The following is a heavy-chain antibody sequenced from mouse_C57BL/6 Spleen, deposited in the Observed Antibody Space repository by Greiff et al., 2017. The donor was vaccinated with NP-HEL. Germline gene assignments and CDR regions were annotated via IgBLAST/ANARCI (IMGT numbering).Heavy chain of an antibody. V-gene: IGHV2-5*01. CDR2: IWRGGST. CDR3: AKDHYYGSSYGFAY. J-gene: IGHJ3*01. D-gene: IGHD1-1*01. Sequence: VKLMESGPGLVQPSQSLSITCTVSGFSLTSYGVHWVRQSPGKGLEWLGVIWRGGSTDYNAAFMSRLSITKDNSKSQVFFKMNSLQADDTAIYYCAKDHYYGSSYGFAYWGQGTLVTVSA. CDR1: GFSLTSYG.